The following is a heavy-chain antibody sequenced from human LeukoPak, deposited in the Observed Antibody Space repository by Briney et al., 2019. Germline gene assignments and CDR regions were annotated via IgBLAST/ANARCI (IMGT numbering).Heavy chain of an antibody. D-gene: IGHD6-19*01. CDR2: IYYSGST. V-gene: IGHV4-31*03. J-gene: IGHJ4*02. Sequence: SETLSLTCTVSGGSISSGGYYWSWIRLHPGKGLEWIGYIYYSGSTYYNPSLKSRVTISVDTSKNQFSLKLSSVTAADTAVYYCAREQKSSGWYSIFDYWGQGTLVTVSS. CDR3: AREQKSSGWYSIFDY. CDR1: GGSISSGGYY.